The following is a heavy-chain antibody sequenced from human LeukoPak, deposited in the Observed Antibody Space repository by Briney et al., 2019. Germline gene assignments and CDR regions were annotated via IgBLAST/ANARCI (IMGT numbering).Heavy chain of an antibody. CDR2: INAGNGNT. J-gene: IGHJ4*02. D-gene: IGHD3-16*01. CDR3: VLGSDLDY. Sequence: ASVKVSCKASGYTFTSYAMHWVRQAPGQRLEWMGWINAGNGNTKCSQKFQGRVTITRDTSASTAYMELSSLRSEDTAVYYCVLGSDLDYWGQGTLVTVSS. V-gene: IGHV1-3*01. CDR1: GYTFTSYA.